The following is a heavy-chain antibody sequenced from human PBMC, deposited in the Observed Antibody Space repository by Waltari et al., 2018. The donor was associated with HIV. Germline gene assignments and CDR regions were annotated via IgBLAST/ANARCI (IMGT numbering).Heavy chain of an antibody. CDR2: IYYRGST. CDR3: AALPNFWSGYYLRYYFDY. V-gene: IGHV4-39*01. J-gene: IGHJ4*02. D-gene: IGHD3-3*01. Sequence: QLQLQESGPGLVKPSETLSLTCTVSGGSISSSSYYWGWIRQPPGKGLEGIGSIYYRGSTYYNPSLKSRVTISVDTSKNQFSRKLSSVTAADTAVYYCAALPNFWSGYYLRYYFDYWGQGTLVTVSS. CDR1: GGSISSSSYY.